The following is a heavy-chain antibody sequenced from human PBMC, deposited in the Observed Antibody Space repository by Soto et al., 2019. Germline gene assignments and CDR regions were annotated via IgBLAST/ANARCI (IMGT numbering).Heavy chain of an antibody. CDR1: GFTFSSYG. Sequence: GGSLRLSCAASGFTFSSYGMHWVRQAPGKGLEWVAVISYDGSNKYYADSVKGRFTISRDNSKNTLYLQMNSLRAEDTAVYYCAKNPGWYDLWFDPWGQGTLVTVSS. CDR2: ISYDGSNK. V-gene: IGHV3-30*18. D-gene: IGHD6-19*01. CDR3: AKNPGWYDLWFDP. J-gene: IGHJ5*02.